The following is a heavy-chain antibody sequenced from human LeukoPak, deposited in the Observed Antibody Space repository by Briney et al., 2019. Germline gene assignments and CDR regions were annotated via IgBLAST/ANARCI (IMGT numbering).Heavy chain of an antibody. D-gene: IGHD1-14*01. V-gene: IGHV3-74*01. Sequence: GGSLRLSCAASGFTFSSYWMHWVRQAPGKGLVWVSRINSDGSSTSYADSVKGRFTISRDNAKSTLSLQMNSLRAEDTAVYYCARSYRSSDALDIWGQGTMVTVSS. CDR1: GFTFSSYW. J-gene: IGHJ3*02. CDR2: INSDGSST. CDR3: ARSYRSSDALDI.